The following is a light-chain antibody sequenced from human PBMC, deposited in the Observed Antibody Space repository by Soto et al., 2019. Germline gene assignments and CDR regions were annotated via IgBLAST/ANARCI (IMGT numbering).Light chain of an antibody. V-gene: IGKV4-1*01. CDR3: QQRHMWPIT. CDR1: QSVLYSSNNKNY. J-gene: IGKJ5*01. CDR2: WAS. Sequence: DIVMTQSPDSLAVSLGERATINCKSSQSVLYSSNNKNYLAWYQQKPGQPPKLLIYWASTRESGVPDRFSGSGSGTDFTLTSSSLQAEDVAVYYCQQRHMWPITFGQGTRLEIK.